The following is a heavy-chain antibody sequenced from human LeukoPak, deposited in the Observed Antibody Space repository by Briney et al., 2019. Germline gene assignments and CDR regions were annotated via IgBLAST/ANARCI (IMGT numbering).Heavy chain of an antibody. CDR2: MNPNSGNT. J-gene: IGHJ5*02. CDR3: ARANHLNWFDP. CDR1: GYTFTSYD. Sequence: ASVKVSCKASGYTFTSYDINWVRQATGQRLEWMGWMNPNSGNTGYAQKLQGRVTMTSDTSTSTAYMELRSLRSDDTAVYYCARANHLNWFDPWGQGTLVTVSS. V-gene: IGHV1-8*01.